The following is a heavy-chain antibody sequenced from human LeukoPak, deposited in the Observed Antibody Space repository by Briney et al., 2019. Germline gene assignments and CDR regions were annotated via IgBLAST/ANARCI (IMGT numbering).Heavy chain of an antibody. Sequence: ASVKVSCKASGGTFSSYAISWVRQAPGQRFEWMGWINAANGHTKYSQEFQGRITITRDTSATTAYMELSNLRSEDMALYYCARGRGPPNTNRDFYHYYYMDVWGTGTTVTVSS. CDR1: GGTFSSYA. CDR2: INAANGHT. V-gene: IGHV1-3*03. CDR3: ARGRGPPNTNRDFYHYYYMDV. J-gene: IGHJ6*03. D-gene: IGHD3-10*01.